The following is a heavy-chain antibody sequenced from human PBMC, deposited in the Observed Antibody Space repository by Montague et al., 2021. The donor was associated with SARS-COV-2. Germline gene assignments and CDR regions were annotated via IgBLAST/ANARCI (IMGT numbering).Heavy chain of an antibody. Sequence: SETLSLTCTVSGASISSRSYYWGWIRQPPGKGLEWIGFKYYSGSTYYNPTLKSRVTISVDTSKNQFSLKLSSVTAADTAVYYCARKGSGRADLAYWGQRTLVTVSS. CDR1: GASISSRSYY. J-gene: IGHJ4*02. V-gene: IGHV4-39*01. CDR3: ARKGSGRADLAY. D-gene: IGHD1-26*01. CDR2: KYYSGST.